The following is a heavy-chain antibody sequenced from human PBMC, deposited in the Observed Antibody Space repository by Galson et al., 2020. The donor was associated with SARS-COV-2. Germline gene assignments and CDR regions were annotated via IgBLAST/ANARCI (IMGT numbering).Heavy chain of an antibody. CDR1: GFTFDDYA. CDR2: ISGDGGST. D-gene: IGHD6-13*01. Sequence: TGGSLRLSCAASGFTFDDYAMHWVRQAPGKGLEWVSLISGDGGSTYYADSVKGRFTISRDNSKNSLYLQMNSLRTEDTALYYCAKDHEVGSSFDAFDIWGQGTMVTVSS. V-gene: IGHV3-43*02. J-gene: IGHJ3*02. CDR3: AKDHEVGSSFDAFDI.